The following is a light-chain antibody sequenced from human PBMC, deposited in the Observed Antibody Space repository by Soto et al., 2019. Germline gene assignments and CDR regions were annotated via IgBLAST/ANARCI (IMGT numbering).Light chain of an antibody. V-gene: IGKV1-5*01. CDR1: QSISSW. CDR3: QQYNSDPEP. CDR2: DAS. J-gene: IGKJ1*01. Sequence: DIQMTQSPSTLSASVGDRVTITCRASQSISSWLAWYQQKPGKAPKLLIYDASSLESGVPSRFSGSGSGTEFTLTISSLQPDDVASYYCQQYNSDPEPFGQGT.